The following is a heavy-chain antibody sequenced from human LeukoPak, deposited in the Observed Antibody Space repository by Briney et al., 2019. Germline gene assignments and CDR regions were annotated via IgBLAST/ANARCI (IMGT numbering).Heavy chain of an antibody. V-gene: IGHV1-46*01. CDR1: GYTFTSYY. CDR3: ARNQGYCSSTSCYMGWFDP. CDR2: INPSGGST. Sequence: ASVKVSCEASGYTFTSYYMHWVRQAPGQGLEWMGIINPSGGSTSYAQKFQGRVTMTRDTSTSTVYMELSSLRSEDTAVYYCARNQGYCSSTSCYMGWFDPWGQGTLVTVSS. J-gene: IGHJ5*02. D-gene: IGHD2-2*02.